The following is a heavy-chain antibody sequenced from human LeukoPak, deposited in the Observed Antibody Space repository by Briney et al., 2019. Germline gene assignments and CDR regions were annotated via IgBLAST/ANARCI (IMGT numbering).Heavy chain of an antibody. CDR3: AKTDSSGYYADY. V-gene: IGHV4-39*07. CDR1: GGSISSSSYY. CDR2: IYYSGST. J-gene: IGHJ4*02. Sequence: PSETLSLTCTVSGGSISSSSYYWGWIRQPPGKGLEWIGSIYYSGSTYYNPSLKSRVTISVDTSKNQFSLKLSSVTAADTAMYYCAKTDSSGYYADYWGQGTLVTVSS. D-gene: IGHD3-22*01.